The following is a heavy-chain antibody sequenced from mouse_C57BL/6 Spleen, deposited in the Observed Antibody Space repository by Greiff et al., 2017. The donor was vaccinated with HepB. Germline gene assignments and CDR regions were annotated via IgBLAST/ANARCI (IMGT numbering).Heavy chain of an antibody. J-gene: IGHJ1*03. Sequence: QVQLQQSGPELVKPGASVKISCKASGYAFSSSWMNWVKQRPGKGLEWIGRIYPGDGDTNYNGKFKGKATLTADKSSSTAYMQLSSLTSEDSAVYFCARSGSTMVTTGYFDGWGTGTTVTVSS. CDR3: ARSGSTMVTTGYFDG. CDR1: GYAFSSSW. CDR2: IYPGDGDT. V-gene: IGHV1-82*01. D-gene: IGHD2-2*01.